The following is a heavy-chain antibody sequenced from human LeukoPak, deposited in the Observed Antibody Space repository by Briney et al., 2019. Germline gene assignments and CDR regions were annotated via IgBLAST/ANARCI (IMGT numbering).Heavy chain of an antibody. J-gene: IGHJ4*02. Sequence: PGGSLRLSCAASGFTFSSYNMNWVRQAPGKGLEWVSYITSSSSTIYYADSVKGRFTISRDNAKNSLFLQMNSLRDEDTAVYYCARDPLRRYDYWGQGTLVTVSS. CDR3: ARDPLRRYDY. V-gene: IGHV3-48*02. CDR2: ITSSSSTI. D-gene: IGHD3-9*01. CDR1: GFTFSSYN.